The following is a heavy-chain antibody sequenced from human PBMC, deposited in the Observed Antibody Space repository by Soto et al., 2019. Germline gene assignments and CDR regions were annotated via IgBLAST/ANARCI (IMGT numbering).Heavy chain of an antibody. D-gene: IGHD3-10*01. CDR3: AKERDVYGSGTCDY. CDR2: ISYDGSHQ. J-gene: IGHJ4*02. Sequence: QVHLVQSEGGVVQPGRSLRLSCAASGFTFSNYGMHWVRQAPGKGLERVAGISYDGSHQFYADSMTGRFTISRDNSKSTVSLHMNTLREDDTAVYYCAKERDVYGSGTCDYWGQGTLVTVSP. V-gene: IGHV3-30*18. CDR1: GFTFSNYG.